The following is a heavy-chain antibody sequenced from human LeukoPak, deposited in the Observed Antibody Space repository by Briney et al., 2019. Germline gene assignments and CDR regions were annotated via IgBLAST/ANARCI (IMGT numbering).Heavy chain of an antibody. Sequence: SETLSLTCAVSGGSIINSNWWSWVRQPPGKGLEWIGEIDHSGSTSYNPSLKSRVTMSVDRSQNQFSLRLSTVTAADTAVYYCARSPLLESMDVWGQGTTVTVSS. J-gene: IGHJ6*02. D-gene: IGHD3-3*01. V-gene: IGHV4-4*02. CDR2: IDHSGST. CDR1: GGSIINSNW. CDR3: ARSPLLESMDV.